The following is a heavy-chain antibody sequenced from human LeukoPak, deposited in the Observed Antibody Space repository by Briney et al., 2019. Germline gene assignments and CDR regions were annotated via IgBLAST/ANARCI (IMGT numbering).Heavy chain of an antibody. J-gene: IGHJ4*02. CDR3: ARGGHIVVVVAATEPFDY. CDR1: GFTFSSYA. D-gene: IGHD2-15*01. CDR2: IDYSGTTT. Sequence: GGSLRLSCAASGFTFSSYAMSWVRQAPGKGLEWVSIIDYSGTTTYCADSVRGRFTISRDNSENTLYLQMNSLRAEDTAVHYCARGGHIVVVVAATEPFDYWGQGTLVTVSS. V-gene: IGHV3-23*01.